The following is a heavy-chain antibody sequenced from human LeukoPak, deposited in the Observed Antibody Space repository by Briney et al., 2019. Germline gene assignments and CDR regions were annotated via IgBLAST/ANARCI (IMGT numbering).Heavy chain of an antibody. CDR2: INPNSGGT. Sequence: ASVKVSCKASGYTFTGYYMHWVRQAPGQGLEWMGWINPNSGGTNYAQKFQGRVTMTRDTSISTAYMELSRLRSDDTALYYCAKDHYSGSGSYIGLSWFDPWGQGTLVTVSS. V-gene: IGHV1-2*02. D-gene: IGHD3-10*01. CDR3: AKDHYSGSGSYIGLSWFDP. CDR1: GYTFTGYY. J-gene: IGHJ5*02.